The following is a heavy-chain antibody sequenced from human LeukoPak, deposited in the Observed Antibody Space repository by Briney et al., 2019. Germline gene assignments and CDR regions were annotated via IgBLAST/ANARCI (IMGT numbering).Heavy chain of an antibody. J-gene: IGHJ4*02. CDR3: TREDYYDSSGFYPAPFDY. V-gene: IGHV3-49*04. D-gene: IGHD3-22*01. Sequence: GGSLRLSCTASGFTFGDYAMSWVRQAPGKGLEWVGFIRSKAYGGTTEYAASVKGRFTISRDDSKSIAYLQMNSLKTEDTAVYYCTREDYYDSSGFYPAPFDYRGQGTLVTVSS. CDR1: GFTFGDYA. CDR2: IRSKAYGGTT.